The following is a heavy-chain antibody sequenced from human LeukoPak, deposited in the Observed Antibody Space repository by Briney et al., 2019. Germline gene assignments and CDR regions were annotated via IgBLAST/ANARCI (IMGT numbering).Heavy chain of an antibody. Sequence: GGPLTLPCAASRFTVRSDYMSWVRQAPGKGLEWVSIIYSGGDTYYADSVKGRFTISRDNSKNTLYLQMNSLRAEDTAVYFCARTPAGSGNWFDPWGQGTLVTVSS. J-gene: IGHJ5*02. CDR2: IYSGGDT. CDR3: ARTPAGSGNWFDP. CDR1: RFTVRSDY. D-gene: IGHD6-13*01. V-gene: IGHV3-53*01.